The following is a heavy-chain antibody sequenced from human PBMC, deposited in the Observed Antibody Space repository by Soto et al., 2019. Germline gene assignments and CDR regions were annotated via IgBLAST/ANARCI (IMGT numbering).Heavy chain of an antibody. D-gene: IGHD2-15*01. V-gene: IGHV4-59*02. CDR2: MQYTGIS. J-gene: IGHJ4*02. CDR1: GDAVTGHY. CDR3: ASSYGSAWYTY. Sequence: PSETLSLTCSFSGDAVTGHYLTWTLQSPEKGQEWIGYMQYTGISHSDASLKFRLTISVLRSKNQFTLQLTSVIVEYMAVYYCASSYGSAWYTYWGQGTQVTVFS.